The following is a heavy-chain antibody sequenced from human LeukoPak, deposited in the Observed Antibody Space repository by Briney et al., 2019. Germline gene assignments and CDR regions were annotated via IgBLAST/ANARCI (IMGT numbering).Heavy chain of an antibody. V-gene: IGHV3-64*01. CDR3: ARGGIVGATTAPFGP. D-gene: IGHD1-26*01. CDR1: GFTFSSYA. Sequence: GGSLRLSCAASGFTFSSYAMHWVRQAPGKGLEYVSAISSNGGSTYYANSVKGRFTISRDNSKNTLYLQMGSLRAEDMAVYYCARGGIVGATTAPFGPWGQGTLVTVSS. J-gene: IGHJ5*02. CDR2: ISSNGGST.